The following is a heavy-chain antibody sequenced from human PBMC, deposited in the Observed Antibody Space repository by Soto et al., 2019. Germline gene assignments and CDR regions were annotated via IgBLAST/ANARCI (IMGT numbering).Heavy chain of an antibody. CDR2: TSYDGSDK. J-gene: IGHJ1*01. V-gene: IGHV3-30*19. Sequence: QVQLVESGGGVVQPGTSLRVSCVGSGFTFRSYVIHWVRQAPGKGLEWVALTSYDGSDKYYGDSVRGRFTISRDNSRNTVDLQMDSVRHKDTSLYYCARGGTTGGFDVWGQGTLVSVSS. D-gene: IGHD3-16*01. CDR3: ARGGTTGGFDV. CDR1: GFTFRSYV.